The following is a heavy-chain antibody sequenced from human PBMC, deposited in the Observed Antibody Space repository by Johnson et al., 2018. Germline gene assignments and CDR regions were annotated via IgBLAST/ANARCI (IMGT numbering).Heavy chain of an antibody. D-gene: IGHD3-3*01. CDR3: ASLYYDFWSGYSNDAFDI. CDR2: IYPGDSDT. J-gene: IGHJ3*02. CDR1: GYSFTSYW. V-gene: IGHV5-51*01. Sequence: VQLVQSGAEVKKPGESLKISCKGSGYSFTSYWIGWVRQMPGKGLEWMGIIYPGDSDTRYSPSFQGQVTISADKSISTAYLQWRSLKASDTALYYCASLYYDFWSGYSNDAFDIWGQGTMVTVSS.